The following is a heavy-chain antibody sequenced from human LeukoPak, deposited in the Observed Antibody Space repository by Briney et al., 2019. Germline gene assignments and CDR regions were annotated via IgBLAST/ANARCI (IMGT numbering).Heavy chain of an antibody. CDR2: IFYSGST. Sequence: ASETLSLTCTVSSGSISTSNYYWGWVRQPPGKALEWIGNIFYSGSTYYSPSLKSRVTISLDTSKNQFSLKLSSVTAADTAVYYCARDLREDKVGAYSYYYYMDVWGKGTTVTISS. CDR3: ARDLREDKVGAYSYYYYMDV. V-gene: IGHV4-39*07. J-gene: IGHJ6*03. CDR1: SGSISTSNYY. D-gene: IGHD1-26*01.